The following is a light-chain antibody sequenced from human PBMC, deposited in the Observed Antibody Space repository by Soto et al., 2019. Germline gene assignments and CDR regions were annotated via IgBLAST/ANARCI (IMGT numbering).Light chain of an antibody. J-gene: IGLJ1*01. CDR3: GSITSSSTSV. Sequence: QSVLSQPASVSGSPGQSITISCTGTSSDVGGYKYVSWYQHQPGKAPKLIIYDVSNRPSGVSNRFSGSKSGNTASLTISGIQTEDEADYYCGSITSSSTSVFGTGTKLTVL. CDR2: DVS. V-gene: IGLV2-14*01. CDR1: SSDVGGYKY.